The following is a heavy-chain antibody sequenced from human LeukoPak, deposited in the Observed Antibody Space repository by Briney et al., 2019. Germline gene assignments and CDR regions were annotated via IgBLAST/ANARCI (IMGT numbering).Heavy chain of an antibody. Sequence: SETLSLTCTVSGGSISSYYWSWIRQPPGKGLEWIGYIYYSGSTNYNPSLKSRVTISVDTSKNQFSLKLSSVTAADTAVYYCARGGGWEPYYYYGMDVWGQGTTVTVSS. D-gene: IGHD1-26*01. CDR1: GGSISSYY. CDR2: IYYSGST. CDR3: ARGGGWEPYYYYGMDV. V-gene: IGHV4-59*01. J-gene: IGHJ6*02.